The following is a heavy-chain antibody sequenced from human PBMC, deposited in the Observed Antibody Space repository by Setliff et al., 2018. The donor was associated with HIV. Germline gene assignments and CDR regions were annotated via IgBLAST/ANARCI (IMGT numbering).Heavy chain of an antibody. Sequence: LRLSCVASGFTFSTSAMSWVRQAPGKGLEWASTISGSGASTYYADSVKGRFTISRDNAKNSLYLQMNSLRAEDTAVYYCTAQGSVTNYNVWGGPFWYFDLWGRGTLVTVSS. J-gene: IGHJ2*01. D-gene: IGHD3-3*01. CDR3: TAQGSVTNYNVWGGPFWYFDL. CDR2: ISGSGAST. V-gene: IGHV3-23*01. CDR1: GFTFSTSA.